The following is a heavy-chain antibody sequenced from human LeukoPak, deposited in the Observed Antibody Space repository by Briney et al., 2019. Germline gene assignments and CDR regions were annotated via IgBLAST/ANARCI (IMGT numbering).Heavy chain of an antibody. CDR2: IIPIFGTT. V-gene: IGHV1-69*13. CDR3: ARGPSERYCSSTSCYAGLDY. Sequence: SVKVSCKASGGTFSSYAISWVRQAPGQGLEWMGGIIPIFGTTNYAQKFQGRVTITADESTSTAYMELSSLRSEDTAVYYCARGPSERYCSSTSCYAGLDYWGQGTLVTVSS. D-gene: IGHD2-2*01. CDR1: GGTFSSYA. J-gene: IGHJ4*02.